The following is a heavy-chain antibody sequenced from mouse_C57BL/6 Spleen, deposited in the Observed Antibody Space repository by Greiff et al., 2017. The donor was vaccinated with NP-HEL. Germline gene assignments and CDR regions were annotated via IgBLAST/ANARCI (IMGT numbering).Heavy chain of an antibody. V-gene: IGHV1-50*01. Sequence: QVQLQQSGAELVKPGASVKLSCKASGYTFTSYWMQWVKQRPGQGLEWIGEIDPSDSYTNYNQKFKGKAPLTVDTSSSTSYLQLSSLTSEDSSVYYCARDDQGAMDYWGQGTSVNVSS. CDR1: GYTFTSYW. CDR2: IDPSDSYT. CDR3: ARDDQGAMDY. J-gene: IGHJ4*01.